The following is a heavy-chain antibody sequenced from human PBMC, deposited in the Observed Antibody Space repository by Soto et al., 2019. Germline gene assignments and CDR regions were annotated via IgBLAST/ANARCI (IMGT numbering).Heavy chain of an antibody. Sequence: QLQLQESGPGLVKPSETLSLTCSVSGGSISSTGHYWGWIRQPPGKGLEWIGNIYYAGSPYYNPSLKSRVTISVHTSKNHFSLASTSVTAADTAVYYCARLMGVVTVDYWGQGALVTVSS. J-gene: IGHJ4*02. CDR3: ARLMGVVTVDY. V-gene: IGHV4-39*02. CDR2: IYYAGSP. D-gene: IGHD2-21*02. CDR1: GGSISSTGHY.